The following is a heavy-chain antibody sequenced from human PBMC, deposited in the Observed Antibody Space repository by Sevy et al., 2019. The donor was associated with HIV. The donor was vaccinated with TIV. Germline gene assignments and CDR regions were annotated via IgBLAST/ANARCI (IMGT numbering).Heavy chain of an antibody. J-gene: IGHJ4*02. Sequence: SETLSLTCTVSGGSMNFYYWTWVRQSPGKGLECIGNIYFTGNTDYSPSLKSRVTLSLDTSKCHFSLTLKSVNAADTAIYFCARDSTTRPRVLDYWGQGTLVTVSS. D-gene: IGHD1-1*01. CDR1: GGSMNFYY. CDR2: IYFTGNT. V-gene: IGHV4-59*01. CDR3: ARDSTTRPRVLDY.